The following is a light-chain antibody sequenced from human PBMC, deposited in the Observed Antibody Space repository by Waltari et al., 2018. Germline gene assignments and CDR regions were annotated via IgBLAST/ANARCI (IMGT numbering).Light chain of an antibody. CDR2: DVT. J-gene: IGLJ3*02. CDR3: ASYIPGSTLV. CDR1: RSDVGRYNY. Sequence: QSALTQPASVSGSPGQSITIACTGSRSDVGRYNYVSWYQQFPDRAPKLMIYDVTNRPSGVSTRFSGSKSANTASLTISGLQPEDETDYYCASYIPGSTLVFGGGTKLTVL. V-gene: IGLV2-14*01.